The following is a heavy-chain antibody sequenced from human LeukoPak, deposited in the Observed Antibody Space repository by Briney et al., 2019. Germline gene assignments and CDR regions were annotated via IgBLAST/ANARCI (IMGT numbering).Heavy chain of an antibody. Sequence: PSETLSLTCTVSGGSISSGGYYWSWIRQPPGKGLEWIGEINHSGDTNYNPSLKSRVTISVDTSKNQFSLKVSSVTAADTAVYYCAGGYGLPHWGQGTLVTVSS. CDR1: GGSISSGGYY. CDR3: AGGYGLPH. J-gene: IGHJ4*02. V-gene: IGHV4-39*07. D-gene: IGHD5-18*01. CDR2: INHSGDT.